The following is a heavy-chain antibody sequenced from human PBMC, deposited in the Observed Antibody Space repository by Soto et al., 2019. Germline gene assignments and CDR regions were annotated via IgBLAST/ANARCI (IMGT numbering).Heavy chain of an antibody. CDR2: IYYSGST. V-gene: IGHV4-30-4*01. Sequence: SETLSLTCTVSGGSISSGDYYWSWIRQPPGKGLEWIGYIYYSGSTYYNPSLKSRVTISVDTSKNQFSLKLSSVTAADTAVCYCARPGEGGNGMDVWGQGTTVTVSS. D-gene: IGHD3-16*01. CDR3: ARPGEGGNGMDV. J-gene: IGHJ6*02. CDR1: GGSISSGDYY.